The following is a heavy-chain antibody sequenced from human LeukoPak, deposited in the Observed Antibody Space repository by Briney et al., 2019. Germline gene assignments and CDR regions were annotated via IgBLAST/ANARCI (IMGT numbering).Heavy chain of an antibody. D-gene: IGHD4-17*01. CDR2: FHTDGGT. CDR1: GFTFSSYD. CDR3: ARCSGPGVTTIDS. V-gene: IGHV3-13*01. Sequence: GGSLRLSCAASGFTFSSYDMHWVRQAPGEGLEWVSAFHTDGGTYYLDSVKGRFTISREDAKNSLYLQMNTLRAGDTAVYYCARCSGPGVTTIDSWGQGTLVIVSS. J-gene: IGHJ4*02.